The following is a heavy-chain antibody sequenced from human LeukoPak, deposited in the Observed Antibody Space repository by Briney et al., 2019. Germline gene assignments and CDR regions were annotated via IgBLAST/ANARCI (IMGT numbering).Heavy chain of an antibody. J-gene: IGHJ3*02. D-gene: IGHD4-23*01. Sequence: SETLSLTCTVSGSSINNNFWSWIRQPPGKGLEWIGYIYYSGSTNCNPSVKSRVAMSVDTSKKQFSLKLSSLTAADTAVYYCARGGTAVIAPYAFDIWGQGTMVTVSS. V-gene: IGHV4-59*01. CDR2: IYYSGST. CDR3: ARGGTAVIAPYAFDI. CDR1: GSSINNNF.